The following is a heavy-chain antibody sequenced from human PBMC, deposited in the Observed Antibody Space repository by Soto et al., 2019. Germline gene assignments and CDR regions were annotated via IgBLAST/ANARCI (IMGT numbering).Heavy chain of an antibody. V-gene: IGHV4-4*02. Sequence: PSETLSLTCAVSGGSISSSNLWSWVRQPPGKGLEWIGEIYHSGSTNYNPSLKSRVTISVDKSKNQFSLKLSSVTAADTAVYYCASGTHGSGSYYHSAFDYWGQGTLVTVYS. CDR2: IYHSGST. CDR3: ASGTHGSGSYYHSAFDY. D-gene: IGHD3-10*01. J-gene: IGHJ4*02. CDR1: GGSISSSNL.